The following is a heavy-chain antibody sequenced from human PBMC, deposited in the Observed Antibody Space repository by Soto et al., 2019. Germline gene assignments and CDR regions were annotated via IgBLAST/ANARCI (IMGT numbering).Heavy chain of an antibody. CDR3: AREDDYGDY. CDR2: IYYSGGT. J-gene: IGHJ4*02. Sequence: QVQLQESGPGLVKPSQTLSLTCTVSGGSISSGDYYWSWIRQPPGKGLEWIGYIYYSGGTYYNPSLXTRXTXPVDTSKNQFSLKLSSVTAADTAVYYCAREDDYGDYWGQGTLVTVSS. CDR1: GGSISSGDYY. V-gene: IGHV4-30-4*01.